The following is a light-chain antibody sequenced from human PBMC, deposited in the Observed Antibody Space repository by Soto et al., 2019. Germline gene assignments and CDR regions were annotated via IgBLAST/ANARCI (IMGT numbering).Light chain of an antibody. CDR3: QQSYSSPPT. CDR2: AAS. Sequence: DIQMTQSPSSLSASVEDRVIITCRASQSISNQLNWYQQKPGKDPKLLIFAASSLQSGVPSRFSGSRSGPDVTLTISSLQHEDFATYYCQQSYSSPPTFGQGTKVDIK. V-gene: IGKV1-39*01. CDR1: QSISNQ. J-gene: IGKJ1*01.